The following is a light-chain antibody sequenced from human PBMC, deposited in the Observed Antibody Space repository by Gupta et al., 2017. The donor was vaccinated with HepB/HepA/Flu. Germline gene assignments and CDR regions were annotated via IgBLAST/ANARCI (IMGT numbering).Light chain of an antibody. CDR3: QAWDSSMTV. V-gene: IGLV3-1*01. CDR2: QDS. J-gene: IGLJ2*01. Sequence: SYELTQPPSVSVSPGQTASITCSGDKWGDKYACWYQQKPGQSPVLVIYQDSKRPSGIPERFSGSNAGNTATLTISGTQAMDEADYYCQAWDSSMTVFGGGTKLTVL. CDR1: KWGDKY.